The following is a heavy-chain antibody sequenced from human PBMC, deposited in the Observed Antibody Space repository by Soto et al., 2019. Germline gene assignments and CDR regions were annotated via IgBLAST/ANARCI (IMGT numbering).Heavy chain of an antibody. Sequence: EVQLLESGGGLVQPGGSLRLSCAASGFTFSNYAMSWVRQAPGKGLDWVSSISGNGGSTFYADSVKGRFTISRDNSKKKLYLQMDSIRDEDTAVYYCAKSISNEWLTIDYWGQGTLVTVSS. D-gene: IGHD5-12*01. V-gene: IGHV3-23*01. CDR3: AKSISNEWLTIDY. CDR2: ISGNGGST. J-gene: IGHJ4*02. CDR1: GFTFSNYA.